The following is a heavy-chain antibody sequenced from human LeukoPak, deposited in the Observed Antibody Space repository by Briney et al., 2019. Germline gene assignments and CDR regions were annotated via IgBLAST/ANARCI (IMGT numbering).Heavy chain of an antibody. CDR1: GFTFSSYS. D-gene: IGHD5-12*01. J-gene: IGHJ6*03. CDR2: ISSSSSTI. Sequence: EPGGSLRLSCAASGFTFSSYSMNWVRQAPGKGLEWVSYISSSSSTIYYADSVKGRFTISRDNAKNSLCLQMNSLRAEDTAVYYCARDRNGYESPYYYYYMDVWGKGTTVTVSS. V-gene: IGHV3-48*01. CDR3: ARDRNGYESPYYYYYMDV.